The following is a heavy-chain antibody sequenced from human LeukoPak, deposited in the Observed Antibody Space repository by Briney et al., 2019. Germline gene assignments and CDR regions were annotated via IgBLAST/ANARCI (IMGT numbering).Heavy chain of an antibody. D-gene: IGHD1-26*01. V-gene: IGHV4-59*12. CDR2: IYYSGST. CDR3: ARESGSHAFDI. Sequence: SETLSLTCTVSGVSISSYYWSWIRQPPGKGLEWIGYIYYSGSTNYNPSLKSRVTISVDTSKNQFSLKLSSVTAADTAVYYCARESGSHAFDIWGQGTMVTVSS. CDR1: GVSISSYY. J-gene: IGHJ3*02.